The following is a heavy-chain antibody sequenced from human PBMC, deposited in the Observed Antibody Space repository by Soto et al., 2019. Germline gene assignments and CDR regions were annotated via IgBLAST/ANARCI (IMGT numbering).Heavy chain of an antibody. CDR1: GFTFSDHY. CDR2: SRNKANSYTK. D-gene: IGHD1-1*01. Sequence: EVQLVESGGGLVQPGGSLRLSCAVSGFTFSDHYMDWVRQAPGKGLEWVGRSRNKANSYTKEYAASVKGRFTISRDELENSLYLQMDSLKTEDTAVYFCIRPMTGTSRGFDYWGPGTLVTLSS. J-gene: IGHJ4*01. CDR3: IRPMTGTSRGFDY. V-gene: IGHV3-72*01.